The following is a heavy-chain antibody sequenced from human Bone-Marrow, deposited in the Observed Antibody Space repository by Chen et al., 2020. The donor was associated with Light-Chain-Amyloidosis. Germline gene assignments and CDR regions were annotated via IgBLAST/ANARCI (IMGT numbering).Heavy chain of an antibody. V-gene: IGHV3-30*18. J-gene: IGHJ4*02. CDR3: AKEQGLSVPY. CDR1: GFTFSSYG. CDR2: ISYDGSNK. D-gene: IGHD6-19*01. Sequence: QVQLVESGGGVVQPGRSLRLSCAASGFTFSSYGMHCVRQAPGKGLEWVAVISYDGSNKYYADSVKGRFTISRDNSKNTLYLQMNSLRAEDTAVYYCAKEQGLSVPYWGQGTLVTVSS.